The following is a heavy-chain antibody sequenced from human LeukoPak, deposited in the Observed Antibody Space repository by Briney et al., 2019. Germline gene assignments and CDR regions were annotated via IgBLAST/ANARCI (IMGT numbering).Heavy chain of an antibody. CDR3: ARSSRARAFDI. Sequence: SETLSLTCAVYGGSFNGYYWSWIRQPPGKGLEWIGEINHSGSTNYNPSLKSRVTISVDTSKNQFSLKLSSVTAADTAVYYCARSSRARAFDIWGQGTMVTVSS. CDR2: INHSGST. J-gene: IGHJ3*02. CDR1: GGSFNGYY. V-gene: IGHV4-34*01. D-gene: IGHD2-2*01.